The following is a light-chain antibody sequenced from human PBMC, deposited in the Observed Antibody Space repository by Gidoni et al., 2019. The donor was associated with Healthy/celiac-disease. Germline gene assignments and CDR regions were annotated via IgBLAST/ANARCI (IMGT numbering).Light chain of an antibody. CDR2: STN. Sequence: QTVAIQATSSAVTPGGTFTLTCGLRSCSVSTSYYPSWYQQTPGQAPRTLIYSTNTRSSGVPDRFSGSILGNKAALTITGAQADDESDDYCVLYMGSGIWVFGGGTKLSVL. CDR3: VLYMGSGIWV. CDR1: SCSVSTSYY. J-gene: IGLJ3*02. V-gene: IGLV8-61*01.